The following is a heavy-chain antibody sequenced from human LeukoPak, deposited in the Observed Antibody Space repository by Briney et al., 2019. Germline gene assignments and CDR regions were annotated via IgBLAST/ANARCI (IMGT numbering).Heavy chain of an antibody. CDR2: IKQDGSEK. D-gene: IGHD6-13*01. CDR1: EFTFSSYW. CDR3: AREYSSYIDY. Sequence: GGSLRLSCAASEFTFSSYWMSWVRQAPGKGLEWVANIKQDGSEKYYVDSVKGRFTISRDNAKNSLYLQMNSLRAEDTAVYYCAREYSSYIDYWGQGTLVTVSS. V-gene: IGHV3-7*01. J-gene: IGHJ4*02.